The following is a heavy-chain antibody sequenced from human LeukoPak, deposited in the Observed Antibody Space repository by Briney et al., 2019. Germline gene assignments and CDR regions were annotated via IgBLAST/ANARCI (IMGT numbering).Heavy chain of an antibody. CDR2: ISSSSRYI. J-gene: IGHJ4*02. V-gene: IGHV3-11*04. Sequence: GGSLRLSCAASGFTLTDYYMSWIRQAPGKGLEWVSSISSSSRYIYYADSVKGRFTISRDNAKNSLYLQMNSLRAEDTAVYFCARYVDSKCYFDYWGQGTLVTVSS. CDR3: ARYVDSKCYFDY. D-gene: IGHD5-12*01. CDR1: GFTLTDYY.